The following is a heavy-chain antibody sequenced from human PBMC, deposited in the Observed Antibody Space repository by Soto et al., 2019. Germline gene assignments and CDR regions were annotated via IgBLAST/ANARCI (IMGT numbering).Heavy chain of an antibody. CDR3: ARLRFNYYDDTVYYYFDY. CDR2: ISGHNGNT. D-gene: IGHD3-22*01. CDR1: GYSFTSYG. V-gene: IGHV1-18*04. J-gene: IGHJ4*02. Sequence: QGQLVQSGAEVKKPGASVKVSCKASGYSFTSYGISWVRQAPGQGPEWMGWISGHNGNTNHPQSLHGRVNMTTDTSRNTAYMELRSLRSDDTAVYYCARLRFNYYDDTVYYYFDYWGQGTLVTVSS.